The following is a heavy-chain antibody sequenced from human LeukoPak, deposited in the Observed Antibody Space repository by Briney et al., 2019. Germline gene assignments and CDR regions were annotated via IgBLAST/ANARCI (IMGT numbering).Heavy chain of an antibody. CDR1: GYTFTSYD. Sequence: ASVKVSCKASGYTFTSYDINWVRQATGQGLEWMGWMNPNSGNTGYAQKFQGRVTMTRNTSISTAYMELSSLRSEDAAVYYCARRYQVAVAGISYGYWGQGTLVTVSS. D-gene: IGHD6-19*01. J-gene: IGHJ4*02. CDR2: MNPNSGNT. V-gene: IGHV1-8*01. CDR3: ARRYQVAVAGISYGY.